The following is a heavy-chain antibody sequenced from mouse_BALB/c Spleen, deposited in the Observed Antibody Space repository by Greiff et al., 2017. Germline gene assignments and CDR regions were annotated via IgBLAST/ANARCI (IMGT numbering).Heavy chain of an antibody. CDR1: GFNIKDYY. Sequence: EVKLMESGAELVRPGALVKLSCKASGFNIKDYYMHWVKQRPEQGLEWIGWIDPENGNTIYDPKFQGKASITADTSSNTAYLQLSSLTSEDTAVYYCAIGGPYAMDYWGQGTSVTVSS. V-gene: IGHV14-1*02. D-gene: IGHD1-1*02. J-gene: IGHJ4*01. CDR2: IDPENGNT. CDR3: AIGGPYAMDY.